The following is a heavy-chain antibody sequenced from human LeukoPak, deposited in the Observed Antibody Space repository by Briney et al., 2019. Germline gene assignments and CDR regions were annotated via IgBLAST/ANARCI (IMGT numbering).Heavy chain of an antibody. Sequence: PSETLSLTCTVSGGSVSSGDYHWSWVRQPPGKGLEWIGSIYYSGYTYYNPSLKSRLIISVDTSKNQFSLKLNSVTAADTAVYFCTREGGGAFDPWGQGILVPVSS. J-gene: IGHJ5*02. D-gene: IGHD3-16*01. CDR3: TREGGGAFDP. CDR1: GGSVSSGDYH. CDR2: IYYSGYT. V-gene: IGHV4-30-4*01.